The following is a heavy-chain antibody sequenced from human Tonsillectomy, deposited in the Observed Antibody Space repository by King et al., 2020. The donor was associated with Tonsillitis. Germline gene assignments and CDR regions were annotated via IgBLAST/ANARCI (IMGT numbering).Heavy chain of an antibody. CDR2: IKSKSAGGTT. D-gene: IGHD6-6*01. Sequence: VQLVESGGDLVKPGGSLRLSCAASGFTFSNAWMSWARQASGKGLEWVGRIKSKSAGGTTDYAAPVKGRFTISRDDSKNTLYLQMNSLETEDTAVYYCTTARGIAVRPIFDSWGQGTLVTVSS. J-gene: IGHJ4*02. CDR3: TTARGIAVRPIFDS. CDR1: GFTFSNAW. V-gene: IGHV3-15*01.